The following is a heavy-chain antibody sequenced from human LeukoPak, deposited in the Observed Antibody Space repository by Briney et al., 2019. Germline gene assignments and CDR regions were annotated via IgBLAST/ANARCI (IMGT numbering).Heavy chain of an antibody. D-gene: IGHD3-22*01. V-gene: IGHV4-34*01. CDR3: ARGSHDSSGYYQVDY. J-gene: IGHJ4*02. CDR1: GGSFSGYY. Sequence: PSETLSLTCAVYGGSFSGYYWSWIRQPPGKGLEWIGEINHSGSTNYNPSLKSRVTISVDTSKNQFSLKLSSVTAADTAVYYCARGSHDSSGYYQVDYWGQGTLVTVSS. CDR2: INHSGST.